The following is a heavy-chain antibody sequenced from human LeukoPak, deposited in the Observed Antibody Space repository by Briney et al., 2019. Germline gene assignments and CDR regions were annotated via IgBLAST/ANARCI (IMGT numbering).Heavy chain of an antibody. CDR3: ARVIYSGWEGELSD. Sequence: GGSLRLSCAASGFTFSSYWMHWVRQAPGKGLVWVSRINSDGSTTTYADSVMGRFTISRDNAKNTLYLQMNSLGAEDTAVYYCARVIYSGWEGELSDWGQGTLVTVSS. V-gene: IGHV3-74*01. CDR2: INSDGSTT. D-gene: IGHD6-19*01. CDR1: GFTFSSYW. J-gene: IGHJ4*02.